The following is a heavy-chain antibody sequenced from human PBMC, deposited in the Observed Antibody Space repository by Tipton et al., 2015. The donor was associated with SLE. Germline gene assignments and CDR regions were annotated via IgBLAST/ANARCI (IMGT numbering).Heavy chain of an antibody. CDR1: SGSISSDGYY. J-gene: IGHJ6*03. D-gene: IGHD3-3*01. CDR3: ATSPADPDYFFYYMDV. Sequence: TLSLTCSVSSGSISSDGYYWSWIRQHPGKGLEWIGYIYYNGRTDYNPSLKNRVTISVDTSTNQFSLKMYSVTAADTAVYYCATSPADPDYFFYYMDVWGKGTTVTVSS. CDR2: IYYNGRT. V-gene: IGHV4-31*03.